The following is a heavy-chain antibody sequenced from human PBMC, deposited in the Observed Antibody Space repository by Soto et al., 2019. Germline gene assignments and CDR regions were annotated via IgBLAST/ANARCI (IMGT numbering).Heavy chain of an antibody. V-gene: IGHV3-23*01. D-gene: IGHD3-3*01. CDR1: GFTFSSYA. CDR3: AKGDSFYDFWSGYSPFDY. J-gene: IGHJ4*02. Sequence: EVQLLESGGGLVQPGGSLRLSCAASGFTFSSYAMSWVRQAPGKGLEWVSAISGSGGSTYYADSVKGRFTISRDNSKNKLYLQMNSLRGEDTAVYYCAKGDSFYDFWSGYSPFDYWGQGTLVTVSS. CDR2: ISGSGGST.